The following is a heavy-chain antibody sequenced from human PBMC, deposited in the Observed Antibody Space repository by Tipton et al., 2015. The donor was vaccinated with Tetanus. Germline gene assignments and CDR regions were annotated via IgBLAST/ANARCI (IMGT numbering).Heavy chain of an antibody. Sequence: QVQLVQSGGGVVQSGRSLRLSCAASGFTFSDYGMHWVRQAPGKGLEWVAVLSFDGTNEDYADSVKGRFTISRHNSKNTLFLKMNSLRPEDAAVYYCAKRGAQLWSPNHYYYYGLDVWGQGTTVSVSS. V-gene: IGHV3-30*18. CDR3: AKRGAQLWSPNHYYYYGLDV. J-gene: IGHJ6*02. D-gene: IGHD5-18*01. CDR2: LSFDGTNE. CDR1: GFTFSDYG.